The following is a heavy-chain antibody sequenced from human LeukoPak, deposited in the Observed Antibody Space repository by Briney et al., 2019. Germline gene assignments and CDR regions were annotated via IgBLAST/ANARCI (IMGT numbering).Heavy chain of an antibody. J-gene: IGHJ5*02. Sequence: GGSLRLSCAASGFTFSTYSMNWVRQAPGKGLEWVSSINSSSSYIYYADSLKGRFTISRDNAKNSLYLQMNSLRAEDTAVYYCARTYCSSTSCYTPWFDPWGQGTLVTVPS. CDR3: ARTYCSSTSCYTPWFDP. CDR1: GFTFSTYS. CDR2: INSSSSYI. D-gene: IGHD2-2*02. V-gene: IGHV3-21*01.